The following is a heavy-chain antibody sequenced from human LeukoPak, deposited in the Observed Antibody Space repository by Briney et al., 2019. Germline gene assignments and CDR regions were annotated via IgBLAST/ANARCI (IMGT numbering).Heavy chain of an antibody. CDR3: ARAELMGSYNWFDP. V-gene: IGHV4-34*01. CDR1: GGSFSGYY. Sequence: SETLSLTCAVYGGSFSGYYWSWIRQPPGKGLEWIGEINHSGITNYNPSLKSRVTISLDTSKNQFSLKLSSVTAADTAVYYCARAELMGSYNWFDPWGQGTLVPVSS. D-gene: IGHD2-8*01. J-gene: IGHJ5*02. CDR2: INHSGIT.